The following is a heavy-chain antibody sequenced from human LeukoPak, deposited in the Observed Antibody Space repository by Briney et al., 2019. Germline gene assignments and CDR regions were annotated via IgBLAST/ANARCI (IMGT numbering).Heavy chain of an antibody. J-gene: IGHJ4*02. CDR1: GFTFDDYA. CDR2: ISSSSSYI. CDR3: ARALYCGGDCYSGDY. V-gene: IGHV3-21*01. D-gene: IGHD2-21*02. Sequence: GRSLRLSCAASGFTFDDYAMNWVRQAPGKGLEWVSSISSSSSYIYYADSVKGRFTISRDNAKNSLYLQMNSLRAEDTAVYYCARALYCGGDCYSGDYWGQGTLVTVSS.